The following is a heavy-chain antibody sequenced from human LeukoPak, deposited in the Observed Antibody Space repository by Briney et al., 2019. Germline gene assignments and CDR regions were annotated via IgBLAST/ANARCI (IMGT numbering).Heavy chain of an antibody. Sequence: ASVKVSCKASGYTFTSYGISWVRQAPGQGLEWMGWISAYNGNTNYAQKLQVRVTMTTDTSTSTAYMELRSLRSDDPALYYCARDIVFTPPYYDFWSGGPHLDYWGQGTLVTVSS. V-gene: IGHV1-18*01. CDR3: ARDIVFTPPYYDFWSGGPHLDY. J-gene: IGHJ4*02. CDR2: ISAYNGNT. CDR1: GYTFTSYG. D-gene: IGHD3-3*01.